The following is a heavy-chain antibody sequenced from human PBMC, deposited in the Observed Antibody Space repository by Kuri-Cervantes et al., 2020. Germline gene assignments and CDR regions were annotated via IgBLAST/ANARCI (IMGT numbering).Heavy chain of an antibody. D-gene: IGHD3-10*01. V-gene: IGHV3-30-3*01. J-gene: IGHJ6*02. CDR1: GFTFSSYA. CDR2: ISYDGSNK. Sequence: GESLKISCAASGFTFSSYAMHWVRQAPGKGLEWVAVISYDGSNKYYADSVKGRFTISRGNSKNTLYLQMNSLRAEDTAVYYCASGTELLWFGDYYYGMDVWGQGTTVTVSS. CDR3: ASGTELLWFGDYYYGMDV.